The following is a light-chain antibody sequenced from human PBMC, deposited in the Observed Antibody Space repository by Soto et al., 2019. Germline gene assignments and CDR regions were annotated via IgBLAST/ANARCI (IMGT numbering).Light chain of an antibody. CDR2: AAS. CDR3: QQSYNAPRT. CDR1: QSISNY. V-gene: IGKV1-39*01. Sequence: DIQMTQSLYSLSASVGDRVTITCRASQSISNYLNWYQQKPGKAPRLLIHAASSLQSGVPSRFSGSGSGTDFTLTISSLQPEDFAIYYCQQSYNAPRTFGPGTKVEIK. J-gene: IGKJ1*01.